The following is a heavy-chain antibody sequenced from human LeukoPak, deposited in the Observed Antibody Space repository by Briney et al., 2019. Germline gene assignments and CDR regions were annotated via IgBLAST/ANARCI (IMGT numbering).Heavy chain of an antibody. CDR2: IKQDGSEK. J-gene: IGHJ1*01. Sequence: GGSLRLSCAASGFTFSSYWMSWVRQAPGKGLEWVANIKQDGSEKYYVDSVKGRFTISRDNAKNTLYLQMNSLRAEDTAVYYCARGQGSGWSWAAEYFQHWGQGTLVTVSS. CDR1: GFTFSSYW. D-gene: IGHD6-19*01. V-gene: IGHV3-7*01. CDR3: ARGQGSGWSWAAEYFQH.